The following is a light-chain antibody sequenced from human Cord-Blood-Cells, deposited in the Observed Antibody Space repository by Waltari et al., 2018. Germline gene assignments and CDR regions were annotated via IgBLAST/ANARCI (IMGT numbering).Light chain of an antibody. CDR1: QSISSY. CDR3: QQSYSTLT. Sequence: DIQMTQSPSSLSASVGDRVTITCRASQSISSYLNWYQQKPGKAPKLLIYAASSLQSGVPSRFSGSGSGTDFTLTISSLQPEDFATYYCQQSYSTLTFGQGPKGEIK. V-gene: IGKV1-39*01. CDR2: AAS. J-gene: IGKJ1*01.